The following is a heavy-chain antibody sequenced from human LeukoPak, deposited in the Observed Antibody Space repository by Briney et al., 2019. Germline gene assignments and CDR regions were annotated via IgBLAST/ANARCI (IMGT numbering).Heavy chain of an antibody. V-gene: IGHV1-69*04. D-gene: IGHD4-17*01. Sequence: ALVKVSCKASGGTFSSYAISWVRQAPGQGLEWMGRIIPILGIANYAQKFQGRVTITADKSTSTAYMELSSLRSEDTAVYYCASLGATVTFDYWGQGTLVTVSS. CDR1: GGTFSSYA. CDR2: IIPILGIA. CDR3: ASLGATVTFDY. J-gene: IGHJ4*02.